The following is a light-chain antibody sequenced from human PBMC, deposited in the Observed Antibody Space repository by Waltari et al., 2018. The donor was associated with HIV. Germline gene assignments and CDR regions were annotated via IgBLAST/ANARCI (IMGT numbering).Light chain of an antibody. CDR3: GTWDRTLGGGV. J-gene: IGLJ3*02. V-gene: IGLV1-51*01. CDR2: DNT. Sequence: QSVLTQPPSVSAAPGQKVTISCSRSSSNIGTDYVSWYQHVPGAAPRLPIYDNTKRPSGIPDRFSGSKSGTSATLAITGLQTGDEADYYCGTWDRTLGGGVFGGGTKLTVL. CDR1: SSNIGTDY.